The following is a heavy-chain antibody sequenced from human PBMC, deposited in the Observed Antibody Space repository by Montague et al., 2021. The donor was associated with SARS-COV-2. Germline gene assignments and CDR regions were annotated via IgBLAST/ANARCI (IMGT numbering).Heavy chain of an antibody. Sequence: SLRLSCAASGFIFSSYEMNWVRQAPGKGLEWISYISSSVGGSTXXXTXXXKGQFTISRDNAKNSLYLQMNRLRVEDTAIYYCARDRDWDDWCGMDVWGQGTTVTVSS. CDR3: ARDRDWDDWCGMDV. D-gene: IGHD2-21*01. CDR2: ISSSVGGSTX. J-gene: IGHJ6*02. V-gene: IGHV3-48*03. CDR1: GFIFSSYE.